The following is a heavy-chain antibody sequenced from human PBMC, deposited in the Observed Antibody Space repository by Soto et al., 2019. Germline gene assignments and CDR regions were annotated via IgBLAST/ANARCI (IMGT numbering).Heavy chain of an antibody. CDR2: IWYDGSNK. CDR3: ARGHPQIVVVVYARGGVWYYMDV. Sequence: QVQLVESGGGVVQPGRSLRLSCAAYGFTFSSYGMHWVRQAPGKGLEWVAVIWYDGSNKYYADSVEGRFTISRDNSKNTVNLLMRSRRDEDTAVNYCARGHPQIVVVVYARGGVWYYMDVWGRGTTVTGSS. V-gene: IGHV3-33*01. J-gene: IGHJ6*03. CDR1: GFTFSSYG. D-gene: IGHD2-15*01.